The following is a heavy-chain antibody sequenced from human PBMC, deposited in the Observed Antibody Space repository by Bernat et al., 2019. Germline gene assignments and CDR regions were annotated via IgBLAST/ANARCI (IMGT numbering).Heavy chain of an antibody. CDR1: GIIVSNYF. Sequence: DVQLVQSGGDLVQPGGSLRLSCAASGIIVSNYFMTWVRQAPGKGLECISILYTGGTAYYADSVKGRFIISRDISRNTLYLQMSSLRSEDTAVYYCAKGGGTSGYEFDAWCQGTLVTVSS. V-gene: IGHV3-66*01. D-gene: IGHD3-22*01. J-gene: IGHJ5*02. CDR3: AKGGGTSGYEFDA. CDR2: LYTGGTA.